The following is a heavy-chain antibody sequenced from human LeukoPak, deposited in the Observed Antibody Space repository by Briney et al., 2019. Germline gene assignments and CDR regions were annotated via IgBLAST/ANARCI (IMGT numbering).Heavy chain of an antibody. D-gene: IGHD1-26*01. CDR1: GFTFSSYG. V-gene: IGHV3-23*01. CDR2: ISGSGGST. J-gene: IGHJ4*02. CDR3: AKYLREWELLYYY. Sequence: PGGSLRLSCAASGFTFSSYGMSWVRQAPGKGLEWVSAISGSGGSTYYADSVKGRFTISRDNSKNTLYLQMNSLRAEDTAVYYCAKYLREWELLYYYWGQGTLITVSS.